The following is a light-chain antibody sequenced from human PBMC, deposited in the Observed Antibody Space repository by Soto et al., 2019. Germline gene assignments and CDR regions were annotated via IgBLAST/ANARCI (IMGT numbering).Light chain of an antibody. J-gene: IGLJ1*01. CDR2: QVS. Sequence: QSALTQPASVSGSPGQSITISCTGTSSDVGGYDYISWYQQHPGKAPKLMIYQVSNRPSGVSNRFSGSKSGNTASLTISGLQAEDETDYYCSSFRSGNTSVFGTGTKVTVL. CDR3: SSFRSGNTSV. V-gene: IGLV2-14*01. CDR1: SSDVGGYDY.